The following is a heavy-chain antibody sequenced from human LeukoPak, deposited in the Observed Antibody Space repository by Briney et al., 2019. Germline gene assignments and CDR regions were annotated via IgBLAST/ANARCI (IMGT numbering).Heavy chain of an antibody. CDR2: MNPNSGNT. D-gene: IGHD6-13*01. V-gene: IGHV1-8*01. Sequence: GASVKVSCKASGYTFTSYDINWVRQATGQGLEWMRWMNPNSGNTGYAQKFQGRVTMTRNTSISTAYMELSSLRSEDTAVYYCASRIAAAGVSSDFAYWGQGTLVTVSS. CDR1: GYTFTSYD. CDR3: ASRIAAAGVSSDFAY. J-gene: IGHJ4*02.